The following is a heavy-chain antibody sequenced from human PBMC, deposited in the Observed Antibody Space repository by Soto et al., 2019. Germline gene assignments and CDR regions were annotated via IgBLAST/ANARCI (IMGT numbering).Heavy chain of an antibody. D-gene: IGHD5-12*01. CDR3: TTSGLRPQYYYYYYGMDV. J-gene: IGHJ6*02. V-gene: IGHV3-15*07. Sequence: PGGSLRLSCAASGFTFSNAWMNWVRQAPGKGLEWVGRIKSKTDGGTTDYAAPVKGRFTISRDDSKNTLYLQMNSLKTEDTAVYYCTTSGLRPQYYYYYYGMDVWGQGTTVTVSS. CDR2: IKSKTDGGTT. CDR1: GFTFSNAW.